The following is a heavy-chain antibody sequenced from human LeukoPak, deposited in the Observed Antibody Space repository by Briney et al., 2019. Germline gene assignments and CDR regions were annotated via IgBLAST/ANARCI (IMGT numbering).Heavy chain of an antibody. CDR2: INAYNGNT. CDR1: GYTFTSYR. CDR3: ARPLSGSDLYVDAFDI. V-gene: IGHV1-18*04. J-gene: IGHJ3*02. D-gene: IGHD1-26*01. Sequence: ASVKVSCKASGYTFTSYRISWLRQAPGQGHEWMGWINAYNGNTNYAQKLQGRVTMTTDTSTSTAYMELRSLRSDDTAVYYCARPLSGSDLYVDAFDIWGQGTMVTVSS.